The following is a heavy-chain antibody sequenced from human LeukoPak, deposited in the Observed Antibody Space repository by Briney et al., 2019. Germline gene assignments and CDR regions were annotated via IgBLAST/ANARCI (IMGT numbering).Heavy chain of an antibody. CDR2: ISAYNGNT. V-gene: IGHV1-18*01. Sequence: ASVKVSCKASGYTSTSYGISWVRQAPGQGLEWMGWISAYNGNTNYAQKLQGRVTMTTDTSTSTAYMELRSLRSDDTAVYYCARTVVVVAATISDYFDYWGQGTLVTVSS. CDR3: ARTVVVVAATISDYFDY. J-gene: IGHJ4*02. CDR1: GYTSTSYG. D-gene: IGHD2-15*01.